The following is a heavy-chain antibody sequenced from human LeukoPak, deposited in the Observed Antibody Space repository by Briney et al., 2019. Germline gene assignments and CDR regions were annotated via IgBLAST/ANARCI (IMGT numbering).Heavy chain of an antibody. CDR2: IIPIFGTA. D-gene: IGHD6-19*01. V-gene: IGHV1-69*01. Sequence: SVNPSCKASGGTFSSYAISWVRQAPGQGLEWMGGIIPIFGTANYAQKFQGRVTITADESTSTAYMELSSLRSEDTAVYYCARGRPGSRWSFDYWGEGTRVPLSS. J-gene: IGHJ4*02. CDR1: GGTFSSYA. CDR3: ARGRPGSRWSFDY.